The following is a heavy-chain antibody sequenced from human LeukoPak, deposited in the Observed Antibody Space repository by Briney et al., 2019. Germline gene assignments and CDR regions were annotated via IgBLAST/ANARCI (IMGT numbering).Heavy chain of an antibody. CDR3: SRSPGTLTGDAFDI. D-gene: IGHD1-20*01. J-gene: IGHJ3*02. V-gene: IGHV4-39*01. CDR2: IYYSGST. CDR1: GGSISSSSYY. Sequence: TSETLSLTCTVSGGSISSSSYYWGWIRQPPGKGLEWIGSIYYSGSTYYNPSLKSRVTISVDTSKNQFSLKLSSVTAADTAVYYCSRSPGTLTGDAFDIWGQGTMVTVSS.